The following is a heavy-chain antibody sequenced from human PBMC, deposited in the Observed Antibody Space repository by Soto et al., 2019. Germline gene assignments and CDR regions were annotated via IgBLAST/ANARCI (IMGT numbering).Heavy chain of an antibody. V-gene: IGHV3-15*01. Sequence: EVQLVESGGGLIEPGGSLRLSCAASGFTFSNDCMSWVRQAPGKGLEWVGRVKSKTDGETTEYAAPVKGRFTIARYDSRNRLYLQMTSLKTEDRAVYYCAADDPISKNWGQGTLVTVRS. J-gene: IGHJ4*02. CDR3: AADDPISKN. D-gene: IGHD4-4*01. CDR1: GFTFSNDC. CDR2: VKSKTDGETT.